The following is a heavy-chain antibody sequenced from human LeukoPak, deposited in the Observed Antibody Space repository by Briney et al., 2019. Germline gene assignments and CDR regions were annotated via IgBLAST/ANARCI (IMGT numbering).Heavy chain of an antibody. Sequence: ASVKVSCKASGYTFTSYYMHWVRQAPGQGLEWMGIIKPSGGSTSYAQKFQGRVTMTRDTSTSTVYMELSSLRSEDTAVYYCARVDSSLDAFDIWGQGTMVTVSS. D-gene: IGHD6-6*01. CDR1: GYTFTSYY. J-gene: IGHJ3*02. CDR2: IKPSGGST. V-gene: IGHV1-46*01. CDR3: ARVDSSLDAFDI.